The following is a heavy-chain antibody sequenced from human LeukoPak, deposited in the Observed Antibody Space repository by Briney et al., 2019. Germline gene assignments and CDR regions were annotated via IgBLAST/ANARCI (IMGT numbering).Heavy chain of an antibody. D-gene: IGHD2-2*01. J-gene: IGHJ4*02. CDR3: ARRAVDDLDY. CDR1: GYTFTGHY. Sequence: ASVKVPCKASGYTFTGHYMHWVRQAPGQGLEWMGWINPNSGATNYAQKFQGRVTMTRDTSISAAYVEVSGLTSDDTAVYYCARRAVDDLDYWGQGTLVTVSS. V-gene: IGHV1-2*02. CDR2: INPNSGAT.